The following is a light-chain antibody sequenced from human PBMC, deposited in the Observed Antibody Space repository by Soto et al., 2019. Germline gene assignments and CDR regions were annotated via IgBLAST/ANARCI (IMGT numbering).Light chain of an antibody. Sequence: EIVMTQSPTTLSVSAGERATLSCRTSQSVGSNLAWYQQKPGQAPRLLIYGASTRAAGIPARFSGSGSGTAFTLTISSLQSEDFAVYYCQQYNNWPPWTFGQGTRVEIK. V-gene: IGKV3-15*01. CDR2: GAS. CDR3: QQYNNWPPWT. J-gene: IGKJ1*01. CDR1: QSVGSN.